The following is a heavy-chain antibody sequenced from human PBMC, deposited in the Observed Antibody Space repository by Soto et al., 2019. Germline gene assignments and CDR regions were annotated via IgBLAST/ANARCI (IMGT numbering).Heavy chain of an antibody. CDR1: GFTFSSYS. J-gene: IGHJ4*02. CDR2: VSSTSSAI. D-gene: IGHD3-16*01. CDR3: ARDGGANHCEIVY. V-gene: IGHV3-48*02. Sequence: EVQLVESGGDLVQPGGSLRLSCAASGFTFSSYSMNWVRQAPGKGLEWVSYVSSTSSAIYYAGSVAGRFTISRDNAKNSLYLQMNSLRDEDTAIYYCARDGGANHCEIVYWGRGTLVTVSS.